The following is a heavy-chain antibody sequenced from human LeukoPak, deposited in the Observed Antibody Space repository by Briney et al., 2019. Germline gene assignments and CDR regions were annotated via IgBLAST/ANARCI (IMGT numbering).Heavy chain of an antibody. J-gene: IGHJ4*02. D-gene: IGHD6-13*01. CDR1: GYAFTGYY. CDR3: ARISRIAAAGNPG. CDR2: INPNSGGT. V-gene: IGHV1-2*02. Sequence: ASVKVSCKASGYAFTGYYMHWVRQAPGQGLEWMGWINPNSGGTNYAQKFQGRVTMTRDTSISTAYMELSRLRSDDTAVYYCARISRIAAAGNPGWGQGTLVTVSS.